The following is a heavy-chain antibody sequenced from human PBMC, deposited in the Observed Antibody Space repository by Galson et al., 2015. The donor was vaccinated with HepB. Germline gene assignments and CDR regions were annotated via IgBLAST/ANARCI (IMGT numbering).Heavy chain of an antibody. J-gene: IGHJ4*02. CDR1: GFTFSSYA. D-gene: IGHD3-3*01. CDR2: ISGSGGST. V-gene: IGHV3-23*01. Sequence: SLRLSCAASGFTFSSYAMTWVRQAPGKGLEWVSTISGSGGSTYYADSVKGRFTISRDTSKNTLYLQMNSLRTEDTAVYYCAKVQDFWSGHFDYWGQGTLVTVSS. CDR3: AKVQDFWSGHFDY.